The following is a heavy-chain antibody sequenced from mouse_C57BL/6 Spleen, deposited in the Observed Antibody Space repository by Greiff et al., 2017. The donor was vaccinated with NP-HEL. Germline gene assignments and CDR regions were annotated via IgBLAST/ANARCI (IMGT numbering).Heavy chain of an antibody. D-gene: IGHD2-2*01. V-gene: IGHV5-17*01. J-gene: IGHJ3*01. CDR1: GFTFSDYG. CDR2: ISSGSSTI. Sequence: EVKLVESGGGLVKPGGSLKLSCAASGFTFSDYGMHWVRQAPEKGLEWVAYISSGSSTIYYADTVKGRFTISRDNAKNTLFLQMTSLRSEDTAMYYCARYYGYDPAWFAYWGQGTLVTVSA. CDR3: ARYYGYDPAWFAY.